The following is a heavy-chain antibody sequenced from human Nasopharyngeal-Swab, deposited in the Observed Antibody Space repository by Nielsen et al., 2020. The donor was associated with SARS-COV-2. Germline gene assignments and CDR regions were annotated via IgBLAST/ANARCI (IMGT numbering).Heavy chain of an antibody. J-gene: IGHJ4*02. Sequence: WVRQVPGQGLEWMGRIIPILGIANYAQKFQGRVTITADKSTSTAYMELSSLRSEDTAVYYCASLIGYCTNGVCSSGWGQGTLVTVSS. D-gene: IGHD2-8*01. V-gene: IGHV1-69*02. CDR2: IIPILGIA. CDR3: ASLIGYCTNGVCSSG.